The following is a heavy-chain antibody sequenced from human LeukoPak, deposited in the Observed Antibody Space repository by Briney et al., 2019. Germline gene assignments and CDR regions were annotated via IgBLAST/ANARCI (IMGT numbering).Heavy chain of an antibody. D-gene: IGHD3-22*01. V-gene: IGHV1-2*02. CDR3: ARDLPLYYYDSSGYADNNY. CDR1: GYTFTDYS. CDR2: INSNSGGT. Sequence: GASVKVSCKASGYTFTDYSLHWVRQAPGQGLEWMGWINSNSGGTNYAQKFQGRVTMTRDTSISTAYMELSRLRSDDTAVYYCARDLPLYYYDSSGYADNNYWGQGTLVTVSS. J-gene: IGHJ4*02.